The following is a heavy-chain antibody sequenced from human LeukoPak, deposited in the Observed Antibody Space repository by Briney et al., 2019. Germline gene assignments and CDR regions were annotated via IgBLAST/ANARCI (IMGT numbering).Heavy chain of an antibody. D-gene: IGHD2/OR15-2a*01. CDR3: AKDFVPRGESYFPGFDY. CDR1: GFTFSSYA. V-gene: IGHV3-23*01. CDR2: ISNSGDRT. J-gene: IGHJ4*02. Sequence: PGGSLRLSCVASGFTFSSYAMNWVRQAPGKGLEWVSTISNSGDRTYYADSVKGRFTISRDNSKNTLYLQMNSLRTEDTAVYYCAKDFVPRGESYFPGFDYWAQGPLVIVSS.